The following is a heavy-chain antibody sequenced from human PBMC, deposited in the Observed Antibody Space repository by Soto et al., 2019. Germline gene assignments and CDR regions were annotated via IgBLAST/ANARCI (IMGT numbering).Heavy chain of an antibody. V-gene: IGHV1-69*08. J-gene: IGHJ6*02. D-gene: IGHD5-18*01. CDR3: ARDRVYSYGKGCYGMDV. CDR2: IIPILGIA. Sequence: QVQLVQSGAEVKKPGSSVKVSCKASGGTFSSYTISWVRQAPGQGLEWMGRIIPILGIANYAQKFQGRVTITADKSTSTAYMELSRLRSEDTAVYYCARDRVYSYGKGCYGMDVWGQGTTVTVSS. CDR1: GGTFSSYT.